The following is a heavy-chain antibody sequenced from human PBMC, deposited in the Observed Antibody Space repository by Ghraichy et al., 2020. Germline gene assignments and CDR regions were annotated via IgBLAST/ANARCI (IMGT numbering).Heavy chain of an antibody. J-gene: IGHJ6*02. Sequence: GESLNISCAASGFTVSSTYMSWVRQAPGKGLEWVSVLYSGGSTYYADSVKGRFTISRDNSKNTLYLQMNSLRAEDTAVYYCATEASSGNYFYHMDVWGQGTTVTVSS. CDR1: GFTVSSTY. CDR2: LYSGGST. V-gene: IGHV3-53*01. D-gene: IGHD3-22*01. CDR3: ATEASSGNYFYHMDV.